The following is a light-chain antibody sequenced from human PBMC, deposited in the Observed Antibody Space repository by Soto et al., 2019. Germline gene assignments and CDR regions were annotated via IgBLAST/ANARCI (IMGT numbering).Light chain of an antibody. Sequence: SHLTQSPSSLSASVGDRVTSTCRASQAITNNLAWYQQKPGKAPKLLIYDASSLESGVPSRFSGSGSGTEFTLTISSLQPDDFATYYCQQYNSYGTFGQGTKVDI. V-gene: IGKV1-13*02. CDR2: DAS. CDR3: QQYNSYGT. CDR1: QAITNN. J-gene: IGKJ1*01.